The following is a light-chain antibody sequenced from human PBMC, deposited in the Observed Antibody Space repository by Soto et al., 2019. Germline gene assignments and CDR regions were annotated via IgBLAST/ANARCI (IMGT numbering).Light chain of an antibody. Sequence: DIQMTQSPSSLSASVGDRVTITCRASQSISSYLNWYQQKPGKAPKLLIYAASSLQSGVPSRFSGSGSGTDFTLTISSLQPEDFATYYCQQSYGTPLFTFGPGTKVDIK. J-gene: IGKJ3*01. CDR3: QQSYGTPLFT. V-gene: IGKV1-39*01. CDR1: QSISSY. CDR2: AAS.